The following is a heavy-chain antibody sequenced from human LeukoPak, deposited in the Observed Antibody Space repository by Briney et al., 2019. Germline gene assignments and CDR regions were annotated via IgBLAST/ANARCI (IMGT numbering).Heavy chain of an antibody. V-gene: IGHV4-61*02. J-gene: IGHJ6*03. Sequence: SETLSLTCAVSGGSFSSGGYYWSWIRQPAGKGLEWIGRIYTSGSTNYNPSLKSRVTMSVDTSKNQFSLKLSSVTAADTAVYYCARVLLGYCSSTSCYNYYYYYMDVWGKGTTVTISS. CDR3: ARVLLGYCSSTSCYNYYYYYMDV. D-gene: IGHD2-2*01. CDR1: GGSFSSGGYY. CDR2: IYTSGST.